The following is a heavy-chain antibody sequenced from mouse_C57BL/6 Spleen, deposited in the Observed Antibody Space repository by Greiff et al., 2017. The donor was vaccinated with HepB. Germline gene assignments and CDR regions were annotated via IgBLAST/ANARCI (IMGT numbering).Heavy chain of an antibody. V-gene: IGHV1-72*01. J-gene: IGHJ1*03. CDR2: IDPNSGGT. CDR1: GYTFTSYW. D-gene: IGHD1-1*01. CDR3: ARSLTTVVPDWYFDV. Sequence: QVQLQQPGAELVKPGASVKLSCKASGYTFTSYWMHWVKQRPGRGLEWIGRIDPNSGGTKYNEKFKSKATLTVDKPSSTAYMQLSSLTSEDSAVYYCARSLTTVVPDWYFDVWGTGTTVTVSS.